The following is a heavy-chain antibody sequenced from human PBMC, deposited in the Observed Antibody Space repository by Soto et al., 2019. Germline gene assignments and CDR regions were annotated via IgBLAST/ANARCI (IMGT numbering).Heavy chain of an antibody. CDR1: GGTFSSYA. Sequence: SVKVSCKASGGTFSSYAISWVRQARGQGLEWMGGIIPIFGTANYAQKFQGRVTITADESTSTAYMELSSLRSEDTAVYYCAREFPTIFGVVTYYYYGMEVWGQGTSVTVSS. J-gene: IGHJ6*02. CDR3: AREFPTIFGVVTYYYYGMEV. V-gene: IGHV1-69*13. CDR2: IIPIFGTA. D-gene: IGHD3-3*01.